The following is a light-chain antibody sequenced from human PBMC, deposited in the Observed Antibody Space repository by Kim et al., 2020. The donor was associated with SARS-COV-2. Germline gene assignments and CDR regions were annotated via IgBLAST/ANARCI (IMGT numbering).Light chain of an antibody. V-gene: IGKV1-39*01. J-gene: IGKJ2*01. CDR1: QSISSY. CDR3: RQGYSTPRS. CDR2: AAS. Sequence: DIQMTQSPSSLSASVGDRVTITCRASQSISSYLNWYQQKPGKAPKLLIYAASSLQSGVPSRFSGSGSGTDFALTISSLQPGHITTADRRQGYSTPRSFAQGTKLEI.